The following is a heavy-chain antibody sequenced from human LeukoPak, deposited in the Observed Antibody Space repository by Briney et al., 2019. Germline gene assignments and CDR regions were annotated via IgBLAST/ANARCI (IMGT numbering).Heavy chain of an antibody. CDR1: GGTLSSYT. V-gene: IGHV1-46*01. Sequence: GASVKVSCKASGGTLSSYTITWVRQAPGQGLEWMGIINPRGGSTSYTQKFQGRVTMTRDTSTSTVYMELSSLRSEDTAVYYCARVKSYFYDTSDKDAFDIWGQGTMVTVSS. CDR3: ARVKSYFYDTSDKDAFDI. CDR2: INPRGGST. J-gene: IGHJ3*02. D-gene: IGHD3-22*01.